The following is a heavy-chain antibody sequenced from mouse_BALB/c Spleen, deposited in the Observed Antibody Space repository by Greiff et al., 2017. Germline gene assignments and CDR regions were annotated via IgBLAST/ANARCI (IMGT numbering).Heavy chain of an antibody. J-gene: IGHJ3*01. D-gene: IGHD1-1*01. V-gene: IGHV3-2*02. CDR3: ATAPIYYYGSSPFAY. Sequence: EVKLMESGPGLVKPSQSLSLTCTVTGYSITSDYAWNWIRQFPGNKLEWMGYISYSGSTSYNPSLKSRISITRDTSKNQLFLQLNSVTTEDTATYYCATAPIYYYGSSPFAYWGQGTLVTVSA. CDR1: GYSITSDYA. CDR2: ISYSGST.